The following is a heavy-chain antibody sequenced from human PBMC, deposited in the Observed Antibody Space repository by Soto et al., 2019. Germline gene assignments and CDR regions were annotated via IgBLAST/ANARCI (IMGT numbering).Heavy chain of an antibody. CDR1: GDCISNNKW. CDR2: MHHSGSI. CDR3: ARDKITGLFDY. V-gene: IGHV4-4*02. Sequence: PSESLSLTCSVSGDCISNNKWWSWGRQPPGKGLEWIGEMHHSGSIHYNASLKSRVTISVDTSKNQFSLKLTSVTAADTAVYYCARDKITGLFDYWDQGTLVTVSS. D-gene: IGHD2-8*02. J-gene: IGHJ4*02.